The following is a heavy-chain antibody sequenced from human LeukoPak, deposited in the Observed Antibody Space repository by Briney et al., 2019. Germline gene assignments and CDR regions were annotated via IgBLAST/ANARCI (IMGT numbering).Heavy chain of an antibody. CDR1: GGSISSGGYY. CDR3: ARVSSRYSSGWMERWLQS. V-gene: IGHV4-39*07. CDR2: INHSGST. D-gene: IGHD6-19*01. J-gene: IGHJ5*02. Sequence: SETLSPTCTVSGGSISSGGYYWSWIRQPPGKGLEWIGEINHSGSTNYNPSLKSRVTISVDTSKNQFSLKLSSVTAADTAVYYCARVSSRYSSGWMERWLQSWGQGTLVTVSS.